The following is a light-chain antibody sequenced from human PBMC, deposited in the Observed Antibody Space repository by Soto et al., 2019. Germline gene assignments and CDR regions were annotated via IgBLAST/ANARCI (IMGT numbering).Light chain of an antibody. CDR1: QTISSW. Sequence: DIQMTQSPSTLSGSVGDRVTITCRASQTISSWLAWYQQKPGKAPKLLIYKASTLKSGVPSRFSGSGSGTDFTLTISSLQPEDFATYYCQQANSFPITFGQGTRLENK. J-gene: IGKJ5*01. CDR3: QQANSFPIT. CDR2: KAS. V-gene: IGKV1-5*03.